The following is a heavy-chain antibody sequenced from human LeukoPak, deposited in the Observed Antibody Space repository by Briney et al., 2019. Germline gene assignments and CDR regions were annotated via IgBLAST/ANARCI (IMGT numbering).Heavy chain of an antibody. CDR1: GFTFDDYA. Sequence: GGSLRLSCAASGFTFDDYAMHWFRQAPGKGLEWVSGISWNSGSIGYADSVKGRFTISRDNAKNSLYLEMNSLRGDDTAVYYCARDAIRRAYCSRTYCYKWFDPWGQGTLVTVSS. V-gene: IGHV3-9*01. D-gene: IGHD2-2*02. CDR3: ARDAIRRAYCSRTYCYKWFDP. J-gene: IGHJ5*02. CDR2: ISWNSGSI.